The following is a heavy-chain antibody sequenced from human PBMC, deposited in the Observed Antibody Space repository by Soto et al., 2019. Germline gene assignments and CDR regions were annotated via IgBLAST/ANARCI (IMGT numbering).Heavy chain of an antibody. J-gene: IGHJ4*02. CDR3: ARGGWRQIDY. D-gene: IGHD3-3*01. V-gene: IGHV4-59*08. CDR1: GGSIGSYY. Sequence: QVQLQESGPGLVKPSETLSLTCSVSGGSIGSYYWSRIRQPPGKGLEWIGYIYYSGSTNYNPSLKSRVTISVDMSKNQFSLKLSSVTAADTAVYYCARGGWRQIDYWGQGTLVTVSS. CDR2: IYYSGST.